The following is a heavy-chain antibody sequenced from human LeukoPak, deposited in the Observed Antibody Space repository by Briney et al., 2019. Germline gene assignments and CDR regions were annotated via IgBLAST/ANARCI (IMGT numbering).Heavy chain of an antibody. J-gene: IGHJ5*02. D-gene: IGHD3-3*01. V-gene: IGHV4-34*01. CDR1: GGPFSGYY. CDR3: ARGPITIFGVATGFDP. CDR2: INHSGST. Sequence: PSETLSLTCAVYGGPFSGYYWSWIRQPPGKGLEWIGEINHSGSTNYNPSLKSRVTISVDTSKNQFSLKLSSVTAADTAVYYCARGPITIFGVATGFDPWGQGTLVTVSS.